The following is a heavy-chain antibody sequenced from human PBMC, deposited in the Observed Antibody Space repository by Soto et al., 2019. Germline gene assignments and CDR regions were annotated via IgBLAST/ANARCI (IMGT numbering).Heavy chain of an antibody. CDR2: IYWDDDK. J-gene: IGHJ4*02. CDR1: GFSLSSTRMA. Sequence: QITLKKSGPTLVKPTQTLTLTCTFSGFSLSSTRMAVGWIRQPPGKALEWLPLIYWDDDKRYSPFLKSRLNITNDTSKNQVVLTMCNMDHVDTARYYCAHIVVAGLGYYFDYWRQRNLLTLS. V-gene: IGHV2-5*02. D-gene: IGHD6-19*01. CDR3: AHIVVAGLGYYFDY.